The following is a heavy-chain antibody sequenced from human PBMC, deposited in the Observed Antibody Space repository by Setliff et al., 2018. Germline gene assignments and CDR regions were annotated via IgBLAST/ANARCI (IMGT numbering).Heavy chain of an antibody. CDR1: GGSFSDSY. CDR2: INYLGST. J-gene: IGHJ4*02. Sequence: SETLSLTCAVYGGSFSDSYWSWIRQPPGKGLEWIGDINYLGSTNYNPSLKSRVTISVDTSKNQFSLKLSSVTAADTAVYYCARVPTIIGGLARWTFDYWGQGTLVTVSS. D-gene: IGHD3-3*01. V-gene: IGHV4-34*01. CDR3: ARVPTIIGGLARWTFDY.